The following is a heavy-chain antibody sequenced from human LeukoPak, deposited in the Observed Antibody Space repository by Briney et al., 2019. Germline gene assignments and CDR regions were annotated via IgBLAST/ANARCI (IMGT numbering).Heavy chain of an antibody. CDR1: GGTFSSYA. D-gene: IGHD5-18*01. CDR2: IIPILGIA. J-gene: IGHJ3*02. CDR3: ARCTGYTTMALDAFDI. Sequence: ASVKVSCKASGGTFSSYAISWVRQAPGQGLEWMGRIIPILGIANYAQKFQGRVTITTDKSTSTAYMELSSLKASDTAMYYCARCTGYTTMALDAFDIWGQGTMVTVSS. V-gene: IGHV1-69*04.